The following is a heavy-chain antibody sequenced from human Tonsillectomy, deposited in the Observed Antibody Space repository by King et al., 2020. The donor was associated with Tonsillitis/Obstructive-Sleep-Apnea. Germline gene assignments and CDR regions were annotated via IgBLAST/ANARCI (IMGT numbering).Heavy chain of an antibody. CDR3: TAITIFGVVVPVTNYYYYGMDV. CDR2: IKSKADGGTT. V-gene: IGHV3-15*07. Sequence: VQLVESGGGLVKPGGSLRLSCATSGFTFNHAWMNWVRQAPGKGLEWVGRIKSKADGGTTDYAAPVKGRFTISRDDSKNTLSLQMNSLKTEDTAVYYCTAITIFGVVVPVTNYYYYGMDVWGQGTTVTVTS. CDR1: GFTFNHAW. D-gene: IGHD3-3*01. J-gene: IGHJ6*02.